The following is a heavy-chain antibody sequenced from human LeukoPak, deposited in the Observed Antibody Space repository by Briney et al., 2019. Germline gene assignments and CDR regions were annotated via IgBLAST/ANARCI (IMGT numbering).Heavy chain of an antibody. V-gene: IGHV4-59*08. CDR3: AKYGNSGWVIDN. CDR1: GGSIGSNY. D-gene: IGHD6-19*01. J-gene: IGHJ4*02. Sequence: SETLSLTCTVSGGSIGSNYWTWIRQPPGKGLEYIGYIYYTGATNYNPSLKSRVTISVDTSKNQFSLKMTSVTAANTAVYFCAKYGNSGWVIDNWGQGTLVTVSS. CDR2: IYYTGAT.